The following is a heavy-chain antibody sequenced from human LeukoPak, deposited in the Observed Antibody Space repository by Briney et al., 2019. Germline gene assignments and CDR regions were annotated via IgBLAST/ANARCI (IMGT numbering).Heavy chain of an antibody. J-gene: IGHJ4*02. CDR3: ARGPDSSGWYEFDY. Sequence: PSETLSLTCAVYGGSFSGYYWSWIRQPPGKGLEWIGEINHSGSTNYNPSLKSRVTISVDTSKNQFSLKLSSVTAADTAVYYCARGPDSSGWYEFDYWGQGTLVTVSS. CDR1: GGSFSGYY. V-gene: IGHV4-34*01. CDR2: INHSGST. D-gene: IGHD6-19*01.